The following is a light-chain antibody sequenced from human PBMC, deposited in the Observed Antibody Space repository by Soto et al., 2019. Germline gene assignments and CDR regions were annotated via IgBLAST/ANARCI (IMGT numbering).Light chain of an antibody. CDR2: EAS. CDR1: SSDVGGYNY. CDR3: SSYAGSNNFVV. J-gene: IGLJ2*01. Sequence: QSALTQPPPASGSPGQSVTISCTGTSSDVGGYNYVSWYQQHPGKAPKLMIYEASKRPSGVPDRFSGSKSGNTASLTVSGLQAEDEADYYCSSYAGSNNFVVFGGGIKLTVL. V-gene: IGLV2-8*01.